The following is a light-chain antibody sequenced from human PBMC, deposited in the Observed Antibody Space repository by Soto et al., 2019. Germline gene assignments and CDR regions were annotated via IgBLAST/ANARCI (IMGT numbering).Light chain of an antibody. CDR2: KAS. CDR1: QRISSW. J-gene: IGKJ4*01. Sequence: DIQLTQSPSTLSASVGDRVTITCRASQRISSWLAWYQQNPGKAPKPLVYKASSLESGVPSRFGRSGTVTEFTLTIITLQPEDFVTYYCQQYEAYPLTFGGRIKVEI. CDR3: QQYEAYPLT. V-gene: IGKV1-5*03.